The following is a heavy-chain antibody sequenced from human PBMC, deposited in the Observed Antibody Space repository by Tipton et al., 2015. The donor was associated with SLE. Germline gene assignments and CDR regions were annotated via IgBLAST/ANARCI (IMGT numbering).Heavy chain of an antibody. J-gene: IGHJ4*02. CDR2: INHSGST. D-gene: IGHD3-22*01. CDR1: GGSFSGYY. CDR3: ASLRTEFYYDSWADY. V-gene: IGHV4-34*01. Sequence: LRLSCAVYGGSFSGYYWSWIRQPPGKGLEWIGEINHSGSTNYNPSLKSRVTISVATSKNQFSLKLILVTAAYTAVYYWASLRTEFYYDSWADYWGQGPLVTVSS.